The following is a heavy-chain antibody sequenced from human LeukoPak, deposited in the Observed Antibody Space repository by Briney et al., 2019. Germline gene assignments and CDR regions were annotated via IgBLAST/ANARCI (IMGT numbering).Heavy chain of an antibody. J-gene: IGHJ4*02. V-gene: IGHV5-51*01. CDR1: GYKFTSYW. D-gene: IGHD4-17*01. CDR2: IYPGDSDI. Sequence: PGESVQISCRGSGYKFTSYWMAWGRQVPGKGVEWMGIIYPGDSDIRYSPSFQGQVTISADKSINTAYLQWSSLKASDTAMYYCARRNPMSGDSFDSWGQGTLVTVSS. CDR3: ARRNPMSGDSFDS.